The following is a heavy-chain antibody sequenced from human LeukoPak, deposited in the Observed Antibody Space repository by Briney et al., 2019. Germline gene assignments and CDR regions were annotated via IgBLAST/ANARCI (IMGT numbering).Heavy chain of an antibody. D-gene: IGHD5/OR15-5a*01. V-gene: IGHV1-2*02. J-gene: IGHJ4*02. CDR2: INPNSSDT. CDR3: VRGRPPNADIVSKLFDY. Sequence: ASVRVSCKASGYSFTGYFMHWVRQATGQGLEWVGWINPNSSDTKYAQNFQGRVTMTRDTSSSTAYMEFRFDDTAVYYCVRGRPPNADIVSKLFDYWGQGTLVTVSS. CDR1: GYSFTGYF.